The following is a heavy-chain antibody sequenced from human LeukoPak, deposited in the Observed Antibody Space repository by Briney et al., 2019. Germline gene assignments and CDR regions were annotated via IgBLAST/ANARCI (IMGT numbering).Heavy chain of an antibody. CDR1: GGSISSYY. CDR2: IYYSGST. D-gene: IGHD6-19*01. V-gene: IGHV4-39*02. CDR3: ARLAAGIAVAVHPFDT. J-gene: IGHJ3*02. Sequence: SETLSLTCTVSGGSISSYYWGWIRQPPGKGLGWIGSIYYSGSTYYNPSLKSRVIISVDTSKNHFYLKLSSVTAADTAVFFCARLAAGIAVAVHPFDTWGQGTLVTVSS.